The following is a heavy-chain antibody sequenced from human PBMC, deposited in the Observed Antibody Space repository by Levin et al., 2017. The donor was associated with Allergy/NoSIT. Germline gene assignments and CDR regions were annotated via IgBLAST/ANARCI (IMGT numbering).Heavy chain of an antibody. D-gene: IGHD3-22*01. CDR1: GFTFDDYT. CDR2: ISWDGLNT. V-gene: IGHV3-43*01. CDR3: AKGGSYYYVGDYFSD. Sequence: GESLKISCAASGFTFDDYTMHWVRQVPGKGLEWVSLISWDGLNTYYADSVKGRFTISRDNSKDSLYLQMNSLRTEDTALYYCAKGGSYYYVGDYFSDWGQGTLVTVSS. J-gene: IGHJ4*02.